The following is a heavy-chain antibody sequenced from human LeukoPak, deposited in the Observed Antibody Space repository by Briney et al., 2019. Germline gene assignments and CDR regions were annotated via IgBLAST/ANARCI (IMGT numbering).Heavy chain of an antibody. V-gene: IGHV4-39*01. CDR1: GGSISSSSYY. Sequence: SETLSLTCTVSGGSISSSSYYWGWIRQPPGKGLEWIGSIYYSGSTYYNPSLKSRVTISVDTSKNQFSLKLSSVTAADTAVYYCATSIPGVGEAFDIWGQGTMVTVSS. D-gene: IGHD3-10*01. CDR3: ATSIPGVGEAFDI. J-gene: IGHJ3*02. CDR2: IYYSGST.